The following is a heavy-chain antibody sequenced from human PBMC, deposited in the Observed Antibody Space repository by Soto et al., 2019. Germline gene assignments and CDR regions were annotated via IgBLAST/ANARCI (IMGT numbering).Heavy chain of an antibody. J-gene: IGHJ6*03. D-gene: IGHD3-9*01. Sequence: ASVKVSCKASGYTFTSYDINWVRQATGQGLEWMGWMNPNSGNTGYAQKFQGRVTMTRNTSISTAYMELSSLRSEDTAVYYCARRPYYDILTGYFRPYFYYYMDVWGKGTTVTVSS. CDR3: ARRPYYDILTGYFRPYFYYYMDV. CDR2: MNPNSGNT. V-gene: IGHV1-8*01. CDR1: GYTFTSYD.